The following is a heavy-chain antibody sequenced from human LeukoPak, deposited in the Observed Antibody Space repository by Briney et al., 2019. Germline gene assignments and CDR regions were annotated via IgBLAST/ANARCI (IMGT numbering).Heavy chain of an antibody. D-gene: IGHD1-1*01. Sequence: GGSLRLSCTASGFPFIEYSMHGVRQVPGKGLEWIAYIGIDSGNTKYADSVRGRFTISADKTKNSLYLQMNSLRVDDTAVYYCARDHNYAFDNWGQGTLVSVAS. J-gene: IGHJ4*02. CDR2: IGIDSGNT. CDR3: ARDHNYAFDN. V-gene: IGHV3-48*01. CDR1: GFPFIEYS.